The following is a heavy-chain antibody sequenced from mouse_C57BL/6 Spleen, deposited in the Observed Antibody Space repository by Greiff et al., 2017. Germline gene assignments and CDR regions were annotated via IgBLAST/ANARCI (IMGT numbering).Heavy chain of an antibody. CDR1: GYTFPSYW. CDR2: IDPNSGGT. J-gene: IGHJ1*03. D-gene: IGHD1-1*01. CDR3: ARVLRAPGYFDV. V-gene: IGHV1-72*01. Sequence: QVQLQQPGAELVKPGASVKLSCKSSGYTFPSYWMHWVKQRPGRGREWIGRIDPNSGGTKYNEKFKSKATLTVDKPPSTAYMQLSSLTSEDSAVYYCARVLRAPGYFDVWGTGTTVTVAS.